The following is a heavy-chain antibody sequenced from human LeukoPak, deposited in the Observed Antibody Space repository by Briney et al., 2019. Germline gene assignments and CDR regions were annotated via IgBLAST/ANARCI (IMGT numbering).Heavy chain of an antibody. J-gene: IGHJ4*02. CDR3: AKDQGYNWNSQFDY. D-gene: IGHD1-7*01. V-gene: IGHV3-7*01. CDR1: GFTFSSYW. Sequence: GGSLRLSCAASGFTFSSYWMSWVRQAPGKGLEWVANIKQDGSEKYYVDSVKGRFTISRDNAKNSLYLQMNSLRAEDTAVYYCAKDQGYNWNSQFDYWGQGTLVTVSS. CDR2: IKQDGSEK.